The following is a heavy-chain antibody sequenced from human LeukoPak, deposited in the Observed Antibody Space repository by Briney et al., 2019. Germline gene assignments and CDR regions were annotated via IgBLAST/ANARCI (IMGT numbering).Heavy chain of an antibody. D-gene: IGHD4-17*01. Sequence: ASVKVSCKASGYTFTGYYMHWVRQAPGQGLEWMGWINPNSGGTNYAQKFQGRVTMTRDTSISTAYMELSRLRSDDTAVYYRARDYGVHYYYMDVWGKGTTVTDSS. V-gene: IGHV1-2*02. CDR3: ARDYGVHYYYMDV. J-gene: IGHJ6*03. CDR2: INPNSGGT. CDR1: GYTFTGYY.